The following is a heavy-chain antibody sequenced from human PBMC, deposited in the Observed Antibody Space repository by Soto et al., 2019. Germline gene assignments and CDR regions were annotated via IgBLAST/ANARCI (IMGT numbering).Heavy chain of an antibody. J-gene: IGHJ5*02. Sequence: QVQVVQSGAQVKEPGASVRVSCKVSGYTLTELSIHWVRQAPGKGLEWMGGFDPGDGEVLYAQKFQGRLIMTEDTSTNTAHMDLSSLRYEDTAVYYCAIGETGDRWGQGTLVSVAS. D-gene: IGHD3-9*01. CDR2: FDPGDGEV. CDR1: GYTLTELS. CDR3: AIGETGDR. V-gene: IGHV1-24*01.